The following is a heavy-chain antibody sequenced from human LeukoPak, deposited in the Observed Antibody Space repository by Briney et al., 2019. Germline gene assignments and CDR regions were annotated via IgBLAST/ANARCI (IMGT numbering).Heavy chain of an antibody. Sequence: PSETLSLTCAVSGDSISNHIYYWDWIRQTPGKGLEWIGAVYYTGNAYYNPSLKIRVTISVDTSDNRFSLHLSSVNAADTAIYYCARLRALSGHRGAFDIWGQGTLVTVSS. CDR3: ARLRALSGHRGAFDI. J-gene: IGHJ3*02. V-gene: IGHV4-39*01. CDR1: GDSISNHIYY. D-gene: IGHD5/OR15-5a*01. CDR2: VYYTGNA.